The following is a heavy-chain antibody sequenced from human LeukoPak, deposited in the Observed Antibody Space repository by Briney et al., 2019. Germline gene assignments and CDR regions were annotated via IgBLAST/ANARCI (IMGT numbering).Heavy chain of an antibody. V-gene: IGHV3-30-3*01. CDR1: GFTLSTYA. CDR2: ISYDGTDT. D-gene: IGHD3-16*01. Sequence: GRSLRLSCAASGFTLSTYAMHWVRQAPGKGLEWVAVISYDGTDTYYADSVKGRFTISRDTSKNSLYLQMSSLRAEDTAVFYCARIRGGPIDYWGQGTLVTVSS. CDR3: ARIRGGPIDY. J-gene: IGHJ4*02.